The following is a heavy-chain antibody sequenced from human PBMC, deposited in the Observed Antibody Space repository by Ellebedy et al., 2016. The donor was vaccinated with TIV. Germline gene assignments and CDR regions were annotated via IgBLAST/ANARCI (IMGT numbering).Heavy chain of an antibody. Sequence: SETLSLTCSVSGSSLTDYYWSWIRQSPREGLEWIGNVYHTGTTIYNPSLQRRVTISVDTSKNQFSLKLTSVTAADAAVYYCTRTVQLAFYINVWGRGTSVTV. CDR1: GSSLTDYY. CDR2: VYHTGTT. D-gene: IGHD3-3*02. CDR3: TRTVQLAFYINV. V-gene: IGHV4-59*08. J-gene: IGHJ6*03.